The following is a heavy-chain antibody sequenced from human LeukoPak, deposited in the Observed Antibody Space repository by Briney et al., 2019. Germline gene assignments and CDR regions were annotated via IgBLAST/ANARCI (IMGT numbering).Heavy chain of an antibody. CDR2: IYHSGST. D-gene: IGHD3-22*01. Sequence: PSETLSLTCAVSGGSISSSNWWSWVRQPPGKGLEWTGEIYHSGSTNYNPSLKSRVTISVDKSKNQFSLKLSSVTAADTAVYYCARVNYDSSGYSYYFDYWGQGTLVTVSS. CDR1: GGSISSSNW. J-gene: IGHJ4*02. V-gene: IGHV4-4*02. CDR3: ARVNYDSSGYSYYFDY.